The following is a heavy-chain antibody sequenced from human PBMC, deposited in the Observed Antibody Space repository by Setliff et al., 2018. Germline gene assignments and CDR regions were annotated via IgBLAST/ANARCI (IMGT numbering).Heavy chain of an antibody. CDR2: INPSGGLT. CDR1: GYTFSSYA. D-gene: IGHD3-3*01. Sequence: ASVKVSCKASGYTFSSYAMGWMRQAPGQGLEWMGIINPSGGLTKYAQKFQGRVTMTSDTSTNTVYLEVSSLRSEDTAVYFCARDRFYNSWSGTSITAPHDAFDIWGQGTMVTVS. CDR3: ARDRFYNSWSGTSITAPHDAFDI. V-gene: IGHV1-46*03. J-gene: IGHJ3*02.